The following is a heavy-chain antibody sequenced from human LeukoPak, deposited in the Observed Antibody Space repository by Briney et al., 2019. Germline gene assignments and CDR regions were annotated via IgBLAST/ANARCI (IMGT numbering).Heavy chain of an antibody. Sequence: GASVKVSCKASGYKFTTFAISWVRQAPGQGLDWMGGINTYNGGAKYAQNFQGRVTMTTDTSTTTAYMELRRLTPDDTAMYYCARLQELGHRDPDSWGQGTLVTVSS. V-gene: IGHV1-18*01. CDR3: ARLQELGHRDPDS. J-gene: IGHJ4*02. D-gene: IGHD6-13*01. CDR1: GYKFTTFA. CDR2: INTYNGGA.